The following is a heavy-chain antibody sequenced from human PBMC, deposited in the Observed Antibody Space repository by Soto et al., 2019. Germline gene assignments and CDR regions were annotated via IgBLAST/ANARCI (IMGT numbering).Heavy chain of an antibody. Sequence: QVKLVQSGAEVKKPGASVKVSCKASGYTFTRYAISWVRQAPGQGLEWMGWINPYNGNTNYAQKLQGRVTMTTDTSTNTAYMVLRSLRSDDTAVYYCARDWFGIDYWGQGNLVTVSS. CDR2: INPYNGNT. CDR1: GYTFTRYA. J-gene: IGHJ4*02. V-gene: IGHV1-18*01. D-gene: IGHD3-16*01. CDR3: ARDWFGIDY.